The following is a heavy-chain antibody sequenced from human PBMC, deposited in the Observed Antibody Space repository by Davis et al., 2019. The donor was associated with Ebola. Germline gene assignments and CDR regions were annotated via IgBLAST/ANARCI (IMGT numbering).Heavy chain of an antibody. CDR3: ARCGGDCYGLDY. V-gene: IGHV4-59*08. J-gene: IGHJ4*02. CDR1: GGSISNYY. Sequence: SETLSLTCTVSGGSISNYYWSWIRQPPGKGLEWIGYIYYSGSTSTNYNPSLKSRVTISVDTSKNQFSLKLSSVTAADTAVYFCARCGGDCYGLDYWGQGTLVTVSS. CDR2: IYYSGSTST. D-gene: IGHD2-21*02.